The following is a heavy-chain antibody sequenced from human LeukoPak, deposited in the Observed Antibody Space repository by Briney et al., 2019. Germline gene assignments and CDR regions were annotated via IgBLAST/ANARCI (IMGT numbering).Heavy chain of an antibody. CDR1: GITFSDYW. V-gene: IGHV3-7*01. Sequence: GGSLRLSCAASGITFSDYWMSWVRQAPGKGLEWVANIKEDGSEKYYVDSVKGRFTISRDNAKNSLYLQMNSLRAEDAAVYYCARVRGIAVAGTASIYFDYWGQGTLVTVSS. CDR3: ARVRGIAVAGTASIYFDY. D-gene: IGHD6-19*01. J-gene: IGHJ4*02. CDR2: IKEDGSEK.